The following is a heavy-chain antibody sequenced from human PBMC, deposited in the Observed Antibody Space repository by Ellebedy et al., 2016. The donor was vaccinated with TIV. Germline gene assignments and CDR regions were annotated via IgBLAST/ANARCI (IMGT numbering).Heavy chain of an antibody. CDR1: GGSFSGYY. J-gene: IGHJ4*02. D-gene: IGHD3-16*02. CDR3: ASLGTRLSGEN. CDR2: INHNGNT. Sequence: SETLSLXCAVYGGSFSGYYWSWIRQPPGKGLEWIGEINHNGNTNYNPSLKSRVTISVDTSKNQFSLKVSSVTAADTAVYYCASLGTRLSGENWGQGTLVTVSS. V-gene: IGHV4-34*01.